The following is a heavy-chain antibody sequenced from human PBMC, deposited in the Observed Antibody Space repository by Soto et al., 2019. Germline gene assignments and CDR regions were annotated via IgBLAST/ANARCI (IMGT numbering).Heavy chain of an antibody. V-gene: IGHV3-15*07. CDR3: TGDAPRIATAGLYWCFDR. J-gene: IGHJ2*01. CDR2: IKSKTDGRTT. D-gene: IGHD6-13*01. CDR1: GFSFSNAW. Sequence: EVQLVESGGGLVKPGGSLRLSCAASGFSFSNAWMNWVRQAPGKGLEWVGLIKSKTDGRTTDYATPLKGRFTISRDDSKNTLYLQMISPETEDTAVYYFTGDAPRIATAGLYWCFDRWARGTLVTVSS.